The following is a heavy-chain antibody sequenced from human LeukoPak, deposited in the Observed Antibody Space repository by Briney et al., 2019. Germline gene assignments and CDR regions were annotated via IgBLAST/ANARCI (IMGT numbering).Heavy chain of an antibody. CDR3: ASERDLGDLDY. CDR2: IKQDGSEK. Sequence: GGSLRLSCAASGFTFSSYWMSWVRQAPGKGLEWVANIKQDGSEKYYVDSVKGRFTISRDNAKNSLYLQMNSLRAEDTAVYYCASERDLGDLDYWGQGTLVTVSS. V-gene: IGHV3-7*01. D-gene: IGHD3-3*01. J-gene: IGHJ4*02. CDR1: GFTFSSYW.